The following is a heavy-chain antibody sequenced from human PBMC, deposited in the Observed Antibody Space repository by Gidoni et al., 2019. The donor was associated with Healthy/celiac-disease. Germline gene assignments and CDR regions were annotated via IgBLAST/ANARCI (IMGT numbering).Heavy chain of an antibody. CDR2: INAGNGNT. CDR3: ARDKVDGDYVSVWFDP. J-gene: IGHJ5*02. V-gene: IGHV1-3*01. CDR1: GYTCTSYA. D-gene: IGHD4-17*01. Sequence: QVQLVQSGAAVTKPGASVKVSCKASGYTCTSYAMHWVRQAPGQRLEWMGWINAGNGNTKYSQKFQGRVTITRDTSASTAYMELSSLRSEDTAVYYCARDKVDGDYVSVWFDPWGQGTLVTVSS.